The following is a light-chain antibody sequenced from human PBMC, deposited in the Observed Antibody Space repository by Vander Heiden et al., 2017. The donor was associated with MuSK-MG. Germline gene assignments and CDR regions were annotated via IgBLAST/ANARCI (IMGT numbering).Light chain of an antibody. CDR2: AAS. CDR3: QQSYSNPPD. CDR1: QSISSY. V-gene: IGKV1-39*01. Sequence: DIQMTQSPSSLSASVGDRVTITCRASQSISSYLNWYQQKPGKAPKLLIYAASSWQSGVPERFSGSGSGTDFTLTISSLQPEDVATYYCQQSYSNPPDVGRGTRLEIK. J-gene: IGKJ5*01.